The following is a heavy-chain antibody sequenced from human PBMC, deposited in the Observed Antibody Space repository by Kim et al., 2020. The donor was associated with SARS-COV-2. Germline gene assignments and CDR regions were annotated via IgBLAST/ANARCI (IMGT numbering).Heavy chain of an antibody. V-gene: IGHV4-31*03. CDR2: IYYSGST. D-gene: IGHD6-13*01. J-gene: IGHJ4*02. Sequence: SETLSLTCTVSGGSISSGGYYWSWIRQHPGKGLEWIGYIYYSGSTYYNPSLKSRVTISVDTSKNQFSLKLSSVTAADTAVYYCARAHRGGLIAALGAVDYWVQRTLVTVSS. CDR3: ARAHRGGLIAALGAVDY. CDR1: GGSISSGGYY.